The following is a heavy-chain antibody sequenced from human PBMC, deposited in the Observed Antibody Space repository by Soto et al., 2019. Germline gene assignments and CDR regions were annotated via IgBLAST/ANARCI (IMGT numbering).Heavy chain of an antibody. J-gene: IGHJ4*02. Sequence: PSETLSLTCTVSGGSISSYCWSWIRQPPGKGLEWIGYIYYSGSTNYNPSLKSRVTISVDTSKNQFSLKLSSVTAADTAVYYCAREVDSCFDYWGQGTLVTVSS. CDR2: IYYSGST. V-gene: IGHV4-59*01. D-gene: IGHD2-2*01. CDR3: AREVDSCFDY. CDR1: GGSISSYC.